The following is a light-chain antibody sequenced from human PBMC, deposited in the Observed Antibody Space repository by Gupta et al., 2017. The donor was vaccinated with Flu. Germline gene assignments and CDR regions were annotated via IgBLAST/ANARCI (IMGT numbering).Light chain of an antibody. CDR1: QSVLYSSNNKNY. CDR2: WAS. J-gene: IGKJ5*01. CDR3: QQYYSTPSIT. Sequence: DIVITQSPYPLAVSLAERATINCKSSQSVLYSSNNKNYLAWYQQKPGQPPKLLIYWASTLESGVPDRFSGSGSGTDFTLTISSLQAEDVAVYYCQQYYSTPSITFGQGTRLEIK. V-gene: IGKV4-1*01.